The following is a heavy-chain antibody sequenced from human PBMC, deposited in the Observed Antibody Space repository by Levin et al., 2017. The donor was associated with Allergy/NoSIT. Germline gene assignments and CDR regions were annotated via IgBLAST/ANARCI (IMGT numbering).Heavy chain of an antibody. J-gene: IGHJ4*02. CDR2: ISAYNGNT. V-gene: IGHV1-18*01. CDR1: GYTFTSYG. D-gene: IGHD6-13*01. CDR3: ARDRVDSSSWYSDY. Sequence: GESLKISCKASGYTFTSYGISWVRQAPGQGLEWMGWISAYNGNTNYAQKLQGRVTMTTDTSTSTAYMELRSLRSDDTAVYYCARDRVDSSSWYSDYWGQGTLVTVSS.